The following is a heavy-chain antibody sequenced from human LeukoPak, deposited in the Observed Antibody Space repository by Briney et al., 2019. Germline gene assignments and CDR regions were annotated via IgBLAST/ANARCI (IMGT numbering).Heavy chain of an antibody. Sequence: PGGSLRLSCEASGYTFSSHWMHWVRQAPGKGLVWVSGDGSSTRYADSVKGRFTTSRDNAKNTLHLQMNSLRAEDTAVYYCARGRYYGMDVWGQGTTVTVSS. CDR3: ARGRYYGMDV. CDR1: GYTFSSHW. J-gene: IGHJ6*02. V-gene: IGHV3-74*01. CDR2: DGSST.